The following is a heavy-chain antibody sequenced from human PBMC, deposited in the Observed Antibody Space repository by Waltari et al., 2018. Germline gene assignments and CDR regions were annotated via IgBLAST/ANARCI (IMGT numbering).Heavy chain of an antibody. CDR3: ARPYCSGGSCYGTDAFDI. J-gene: IGHJ3*02. Sequence: EVQLVQSGAEVKKPGESLKISCKGSGYSFTSYWIGWVRQMPGKGLEWVGIIYPGDSDTRYSPSFQGQVTISADKSISTAYLQWSSLKASDTAMYYCARPYCSGGSCYGTDAFDIWGQGTMVTVSS. V-gene: IGHV5-51*03. CDR2: IYPGDSDT. CDR1: GYSFTSYW. D-gene: IGHD2-15*01.